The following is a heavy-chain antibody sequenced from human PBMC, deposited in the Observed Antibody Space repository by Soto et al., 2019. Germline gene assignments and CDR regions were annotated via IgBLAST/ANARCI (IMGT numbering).Heavy chain of an antibody. CDR1: GYTFTSYA. CDR2: INAGNGNT. V-gene: IGHV1-3*01. J-gene: IGHJ5*02. Sequence: ASVKVSCKASGYTFTSYAMHWVRQAPGQRLEWMGWINAGNGNTKYSQKFQGRVTITRDTSASTAYMELSSLRSEDTAGYYCARGCSGGSCHTNNWFDPWGQGTLVTVSS. D-gene: IGHD2-15*01. CDR3: ARGCSGGSCHTNNWFDP.